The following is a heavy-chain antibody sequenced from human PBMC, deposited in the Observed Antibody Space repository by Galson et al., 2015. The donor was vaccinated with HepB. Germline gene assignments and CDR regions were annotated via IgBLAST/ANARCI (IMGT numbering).Heavy chain of an antibody. Sequence: CAISGDSVSSNSAAWNWIRQSPSRGLEWLGRTYYRSKWYNDYAVSVKSRITINPDTSKNQFSLQLNSVTPEDTAVYYCARCREYCSGGSCYDAFDIWGQGTMVTVSS. V-gene: IGHV6-1*01. J-gene: IGHJ3*02. CDR3: ARCREYCSGGSCYDAFDI. CDR1: GDSVSSNSAA. D-gene: IGHD2-15*01. CDR2: TYYRSKWYN.